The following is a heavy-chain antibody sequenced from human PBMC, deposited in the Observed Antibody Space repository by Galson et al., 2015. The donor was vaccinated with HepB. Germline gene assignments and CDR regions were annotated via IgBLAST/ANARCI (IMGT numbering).Heavy chain of an antibody. J-gene: IGHJ4*02. Sequence: SLRLSCAASGFTFSSYAMHWVRQAPGKGLEYVSAISSNGGSTYYADSVKGRFTISRDNSKNTLYLQMSSLRAEDTAVYYCVKENSSGYLSRRYYFDYWGQGTLVTVSS. CDR1: GFTFSSYA. V-gene: IGHV3-64D*06. CDR2: ISSNGGST. CDR3: VKENSSGYLSRRYYFDY. D-gene: IGHD3-22*01.